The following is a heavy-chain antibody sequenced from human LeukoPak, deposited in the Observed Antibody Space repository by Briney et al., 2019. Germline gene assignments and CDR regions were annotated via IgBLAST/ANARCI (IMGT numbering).Heavy chain of an antibody. J-gene: IGHJ3*02. CDR1: GFTFDDYA. V-gene: IGHV3-9*01. Sequence: PGGSLRLSCAASGFTFDDYAMHWVRHAPGKGLEWVSGISWNSGSINYADSVKGRFTISRDNAMNSLYLQMNSLRAEVTALYYCAKAKRAGVVRGVPNAFDIWGQGTMVTVSS. CDR2: ISWNSGSI. CDR3: AKAKRAGVVRGVPNAFDI. D-gene: IGHD3-10*01.